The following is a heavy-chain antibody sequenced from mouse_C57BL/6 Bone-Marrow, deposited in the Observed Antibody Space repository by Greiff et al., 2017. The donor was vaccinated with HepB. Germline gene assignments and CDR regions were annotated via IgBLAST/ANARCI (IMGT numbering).Heavy chain of an antibody. Sequence: VQLQPSGAELARPGASVKMSCTASGYTFTSYTLHWVKQRPGQGLEWIGYINPRSGYTKYNQKLKDKSTLTADKSSSTAYMQLSSLTSEDSAVYYCVRLGGYVSRRDWYFDVWGTGTTVTVSS. CDR2: INPRSGYT. V-gene: IGHV1-4*01. CDR3: VRLGGYVSRRDWYFDV. D-gene: IGHD1-1*01. J-gene: IGHJ1*03. CDR1: GYTFTSYT.